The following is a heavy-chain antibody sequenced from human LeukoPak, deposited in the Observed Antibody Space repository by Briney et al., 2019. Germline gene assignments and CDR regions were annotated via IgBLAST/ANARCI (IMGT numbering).Heavy chain of an antibody. CDR1: GFTFSGYG. V-gene: IGHV3-33*01. Sequence: PGGSLRLSCAASGFTFSGYGMHWVRQAPGKGLEWVAVIWYDGSNKYYADSVKGRFTISRDNSKNTLYLQMNSLRAEDTAVYFCAREIAGGCDYWGQETLVTVSS. D-gene: IGHD2/OR15-2a*01. CDR3: AREIAGGCDY. J-gene: IGHJ4*02. CDR2: IWYDGSNK.